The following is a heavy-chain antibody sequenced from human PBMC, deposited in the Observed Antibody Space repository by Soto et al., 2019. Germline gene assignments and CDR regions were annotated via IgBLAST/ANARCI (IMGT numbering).Heavy chain of an antibody. Sequence: QVQVQESGPALVRPSETQSLTCTVSGGSISSSNYYWGWIRQPPGKRLEWIGSIYNSGYSHYNPSLKSRVTISVDTSKNQISLNVTSVTAADTGVYYCAGHKEWGLFRGTMGPFDFWGQGTLVTVSS. CDR3: AGHKEWGLFRGTMGPFDF. CDR1: GGSISSSNYY. D-gene: IGHD1-26*01. J-gene: IGHJ4*02. CDR2: IYNSGYS. V-gene: IGHV4-39*01.